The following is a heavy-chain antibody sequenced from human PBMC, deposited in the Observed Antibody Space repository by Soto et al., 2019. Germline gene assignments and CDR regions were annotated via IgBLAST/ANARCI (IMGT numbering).Heavy chain of an antibody. V-gene: IGHV1-8*01. Sequence: QVQLVQSGAEGKKPGASVKVSCKASGYSFTNYDINWVRQAPGQGPEWMGWMNPNSGDTGYAQNFQGRVTMTRDTSIRTAYMELSSLRSEDTAVYYCARVGGNWNDDYFDYWGQGTLVTVSS. CDR3: ARVGGNWNDDYFDY. CDR2: MNPNSGDT. CDR1: GYSFTNYD. D-gene: IGHD1-1*01. J-gene: IGHJ4*02.